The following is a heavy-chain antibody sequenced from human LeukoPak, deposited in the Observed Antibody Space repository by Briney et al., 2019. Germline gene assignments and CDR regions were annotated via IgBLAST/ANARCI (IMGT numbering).Heavy chain of an antibody. D-gene: IGHD1-1*01. CDR1: GGSISSYY. Sequence: SETLSLTCTVSGGSISSYYWSWLRQPPGKGLEWIGYIYYSGSTNYNPSLKSRVTISVDTSKNQFSLKLSSVTAADTAVYYCARLKRLYYFDYWGQGTLVTVSS. CDR3: ARLKRLYYFDY. V-gene: IGHV4-59*08. CDR2: IYYSGST. J-gene: IGHJ4*02.